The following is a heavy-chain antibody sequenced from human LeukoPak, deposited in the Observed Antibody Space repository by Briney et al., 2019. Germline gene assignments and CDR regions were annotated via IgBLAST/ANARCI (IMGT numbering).Heavy chain of an antibody. J-gene: IGHJ4*02. CDR1: GFTFNRFY. Sequence: PGGSLRLSCSASGFTFNRFYLHWVRQAPGKGLEFVSHISSNGATTYYADSVKGRFTISRDNSKNTLYLQMNSLRAEDTAVYYCAKGEKTRPFGGVIDYWGQGTLVTVSS. V-gene: IGHV3-64*04. CDR3: AKGEKTRPFGGVIDY. D-gene: IGHD3-16*02. CDR2: ISSNGATT.